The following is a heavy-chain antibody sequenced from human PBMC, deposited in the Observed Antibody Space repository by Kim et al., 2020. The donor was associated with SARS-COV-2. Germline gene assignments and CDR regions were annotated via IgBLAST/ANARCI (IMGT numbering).Heavy chain of an antibody. Sequence: ASVKVSCKASGYTFTGYYMHWVRQAPGQGLEWMGWINPNSGGTNYAQKFQGRVTMTRDTSISTAYMELSRLRSDDTAVYYCARALHSSGQPSYWGQGTLVTVSS. CDR3: ARALHSSGQPSY. J-gene: IGHJ4*02. CDR1: GYTFTGYY. D-gene: IGHD3-22*01. CDR2: INPNSGGT. V-gene: IGHV1-2*02.